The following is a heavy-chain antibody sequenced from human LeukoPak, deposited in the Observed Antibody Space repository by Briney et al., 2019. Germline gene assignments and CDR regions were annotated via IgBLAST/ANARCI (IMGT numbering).Heavy chain of an antibody. Sequence: GGSLRLSCAASGFTFSSYAMHWVRQAPGKGLEWVSYISSSGSTIYYADSVKSRFTISRDNAKNSLYLQMNSLRAEDTAVYYCAELGTTMIGGVWGKGTTVTISS. CDR3: AELGTTMIGGV. D-gene: IGHD3-10*02. V-gene: IGHV3-48*03. CDR1: GFTFSSYA. J-gene: IGHJ6*04. CDR2: ISSSGSTI.